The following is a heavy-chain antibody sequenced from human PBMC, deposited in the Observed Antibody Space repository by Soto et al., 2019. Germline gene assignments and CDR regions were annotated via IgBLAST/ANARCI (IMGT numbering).Heavy chain of an antibody. Sequence: PGGSLRLSCAASGFTFSSYGMHWVRQAPGKGLEWVADIKQDGSNKYYVDSVKGRFTISRDNAKNSLYLQMNSLRAEDTAVYYCSRSSAVTRQDFDYWRQGTLVTVSS. CDR2: IKQDGSNK. V-gene: IGHV3-7*01. J-gene: IGHJ4*02. CDR1: GFTFSSYG. CDR3: SRSSAVTRQDFDY. D-gene: IGHD4-17*01.